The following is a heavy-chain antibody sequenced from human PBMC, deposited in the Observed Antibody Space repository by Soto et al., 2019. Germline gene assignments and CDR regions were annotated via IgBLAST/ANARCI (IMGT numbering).Heavy chain of an antibody. CDR1: GDTFTSYY. D-gene: IGHD3-3*01. CDR2: INPHGGST. Sequence: ASVKVSCKAPGDTFTSYYLNWVRQAPGQGLEWMGVINPHGGSTKYAQKFQGRITMTRDTTRSTVYMELSSLRSDDTAIYYCARSSGGNFGIIIEGSNWFDPWGQGTLVTVSS. J-gene: IGHJ5*02. CDR3: ARSSGGNFGIIIEGSNWFDP. V-gene: IGHV1-46*01.